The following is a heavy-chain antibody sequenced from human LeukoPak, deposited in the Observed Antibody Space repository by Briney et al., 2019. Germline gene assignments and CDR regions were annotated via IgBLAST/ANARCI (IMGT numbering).Heavy chain of an antibody. CDR1: GFTFEIYW. V-gene: IGHV3-7*04. D-gene: IGHD1-26*01. Sequence: SGGSLRLSCAASGFTFEIYWMSWVRKAPGKGLEWVANIRKDGSEKNYVDSVKGRFTISRDNAKNSLYLQMNSLRADDTALYYCARHWEGVESDAFDIWGQGTMVTVSS. CDR2: IRKDGSEK. J-gene: IGHJ3*02. CDR3: ARHWEGVESDAFDI.